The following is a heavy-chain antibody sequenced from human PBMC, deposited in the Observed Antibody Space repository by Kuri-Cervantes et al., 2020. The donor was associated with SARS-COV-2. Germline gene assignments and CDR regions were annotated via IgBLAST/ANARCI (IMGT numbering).Heavy chain of an antibody. CDR2: IYSGGNT. CDR1: GFAVSSNY. Sequence: GGSLRLSCAASGFAVSSNYMSWVRQAPGKGLEWVSLIYSGGNTYYADSVKGRFTISRDNSKNTLYLQMNSLRAEDTAVYYCARDLVGFDPWGQGTLVTVYS. D-gene: IGHD2-8*02. CDR3: ARDLVGFDP. V-gene: IGHV3-53*01. J-gene: IGHJ5*02.